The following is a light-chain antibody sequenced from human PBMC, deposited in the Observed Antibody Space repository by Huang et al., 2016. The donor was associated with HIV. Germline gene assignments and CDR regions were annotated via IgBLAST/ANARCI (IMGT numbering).Light chain of an antibody. CDR2: GSS. V-gene: IGKV3-20*01. CDR1: QSIKRNF. J-gene: IGKJ1*01. CDR3: QQYGSSPST. Sequence: EIVLTQSPGTLSLSPGERATLSCRASQSIKRNFFVWYQQKLGQAPRLLIYGSSSRASDIPDRFTGSGSGTDFTLTISRLEPEDFAVYYCQQYGSSPSTFGQGTKVEI.